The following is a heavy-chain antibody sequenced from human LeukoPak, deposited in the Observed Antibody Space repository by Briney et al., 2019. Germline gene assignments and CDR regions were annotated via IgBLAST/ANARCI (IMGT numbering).Heavy chain of an antibody. D-gene: IGHD6-6*01. Sequence: ASVTVSCKASGYTFTSYGISWVRQAPGQGLEWMGWISAYNGNTNYAQKLQGRVTMTTDTSTSTAYMELRSLRSDDTAVYYCARSGYSSSSQLGLYYYYYMDVWGKGTTVTVSS. CDR2: ISAYNGNT. CDR3: ARSGYSSSSQLGLYYYYYMDV. CDR1: GYTFTSYG. V-gene: IGHV1-18*01. J-gene: IGHJ6*03.